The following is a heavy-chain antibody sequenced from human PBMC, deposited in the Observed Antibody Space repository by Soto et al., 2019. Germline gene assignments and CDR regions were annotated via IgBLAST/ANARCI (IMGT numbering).Heavy chain of an antibody. V-gene: IGHV1-46*01. CDR2: INPSGGST. Sequence: QVLLVQSGAEVKKPGASVKVSCKASGYTFTSYYMHWVRQAPGQGLEWMGIINPSGGSTSYAQKFQGRVTMTRDTVTSTVYMELSSLRSEDTAVYYCARPLEGATAYYYYYGMDVWGQGTTVTVSS. CDR1: GYTFTSYY. CDR3: ARPLEGATAYYYYYGMDV. J-gene: IGHJ6*02. D-gene: IGHD1-26*01.